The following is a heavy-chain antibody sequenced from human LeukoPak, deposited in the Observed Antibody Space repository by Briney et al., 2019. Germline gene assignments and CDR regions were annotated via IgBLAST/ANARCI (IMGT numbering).Heavy chain of an antibody. V-gene: IGHV3-15*01. J-gene: IGHJ4*02. Sequence: GGSLRLSCAASGFTFNDAWMSWVRQAPGRGLEWVGRIKSKSDGVTTDYAAPVEGRFTISRDDSKNTLYLQMNNLKTEDTAVYYCTTETRWELLFDYWGQGTLVTVSS. CDR1: GFTFNDAW. D-gene: IGHD1-26*01. CDR2: IKSKSDGVTT. CDR3: TTETRWELLFDY.